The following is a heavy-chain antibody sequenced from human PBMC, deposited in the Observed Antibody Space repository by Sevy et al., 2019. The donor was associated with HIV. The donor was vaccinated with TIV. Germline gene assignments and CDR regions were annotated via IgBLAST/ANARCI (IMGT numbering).Heavy chain of an antibody. V-gene: IGHV3-30*18. CDR3: AKLDYDILTGNPDY. J-gene: IGHJ4*02. Sequence: GGSLRLSCAAYGFTFSRYGMHWVRQAPGKGLEWVAVISLDGSKKYYGDSVKGRFTISRDNSKNTLYLAMSSLSPEDTAVYYCAKLDYDILTGNPDYWDQGTLVTVSS. D-gene: IGHD3-9*01. CDR2: ISLDGSKK. CDR1: GFTFSRYG.